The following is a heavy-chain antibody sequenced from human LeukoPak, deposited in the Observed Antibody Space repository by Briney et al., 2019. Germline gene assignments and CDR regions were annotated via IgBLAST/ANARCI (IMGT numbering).Heavy chain of an antibody. CDR1: GFTFSSYA. Sequence: GGSLRLSCAASGFTFSSYAMSWVRQAPGKGLEWVSAISGSGGSTYYADSVKGRFTTSRDNSNNTLYLQMNSLRAEDTAVYYCARGCGSGWGKDYWGQGTLVTVSS. J-gene: IGHJ4*02. CDR2: ISGSGGST. CDR3: ARGCGSGWGKDY. V-gene: IGHV3-23*01. D-gene: IGHD6-19*01.